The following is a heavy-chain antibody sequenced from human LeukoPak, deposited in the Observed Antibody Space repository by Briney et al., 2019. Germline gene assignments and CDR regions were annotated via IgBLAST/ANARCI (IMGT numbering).Heavy chain of an antibody. J-gene: IGHJ4*02. D-gene: IGHD2-15*01. CDR2: ISYDGRHQ. V-gene: IGHV3-30*10. Sequence: GRSLRLSCAASGFTFSNYAMHWIRLAPGKRLEWVGFISYDGRHQNYTDSVRGRFTISRDNSQNTLFLQMNNLSPEDTAFYVCARQGGPWVNGFFDSWGPGTLLTVSS. CDR1: GFTFSNYA. CDR3: ARQGGPWVNGFFDS.